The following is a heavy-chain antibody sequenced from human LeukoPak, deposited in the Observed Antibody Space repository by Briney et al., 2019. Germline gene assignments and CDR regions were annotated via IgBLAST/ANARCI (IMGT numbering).Heavy chain of an antibody. Sequence: GGSLRLSCAASGFTFSSYSMNWVRQAPGKGLEWVSSISSSSSYIYYADSVKGRFTISRDNAKNSLYLQMNSLRAEDTAVYYCAREKFRVGAARGAFDIWGQGTKVTVSS. J-gene: IGHJ3*02. CDR1: GFTFSSYS. V-gene: IGHV3-21*01. CDR2: ISSSSSYI. CDR3: AREKFRVGAARGAFDI. D-gene: IGHD1-26*01.